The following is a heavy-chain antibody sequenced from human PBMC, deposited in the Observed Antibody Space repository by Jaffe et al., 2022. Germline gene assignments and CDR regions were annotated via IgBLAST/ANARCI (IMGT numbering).Heavy chain of an antibody. J-gene: IGHJ5*02. Sequence: QVQLQESGPGLVKPSQTLSLTCTVSGGSISSGSYYWSWIRQPAGKGLEWIGRIYTSGSTNYNPSLKSRVTISVDTSKNQFSLKLSSVTAADTAVYYCARERDELTSPFDPWGQGTLVTVSS. CDR3: ARERDELTSPFDP. CDR2: IYTSGST. V-gene: IGHV4-61*02. CDR1: GGSISSGSYY. D-gene: IGHD1-7*01.